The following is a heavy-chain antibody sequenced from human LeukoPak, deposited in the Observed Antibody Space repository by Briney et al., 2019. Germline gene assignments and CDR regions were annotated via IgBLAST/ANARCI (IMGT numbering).Heavy chain of an antibody. CDR1: GGSISSYY. CDR2: IYYSGST. V-gene: IGHV4-59*08. CDR3: ARHYYGSGTLFDY. D-gene: IGHD3-10*01. J-gene: IGHJ4*02. Sequence: SETLSLTCTVSGGSISSYYWSWIRQPPGKGLEWIGYIYYSGSTNYNPSLKSRVTISVDTSKNQFSLKLSSVTAADTAVYYCARHYYGSGTLFDYWGQGTPVTVSS.